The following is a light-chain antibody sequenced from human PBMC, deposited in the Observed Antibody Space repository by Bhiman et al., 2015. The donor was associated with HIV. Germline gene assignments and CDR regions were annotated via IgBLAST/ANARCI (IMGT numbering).Light chain of an antibody. CDR3: QAWDSSTGV. J-gene: IGLJ1*01. CDR1: KLGEKF. Sequence: SYELTQPPSVSVYPGQTASITCSGDKLGEKFASWYQQKPGQSPILIIYQNNKRASGIPERISGSNSGDTATLTISGAQAMDEADYYCQAWDSSTGVFGPGTRVTVL. CDR2: QNN. V-gene: IGLV3-1*01.